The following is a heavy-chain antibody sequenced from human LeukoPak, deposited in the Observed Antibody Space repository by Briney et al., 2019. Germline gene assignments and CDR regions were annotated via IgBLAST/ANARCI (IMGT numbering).Heavy chain of an antibody. CDR3: ARKDPGYSGYSDFDY. D-gene: IGHD5-12*01. CDR2: IYHSGST. Sequence: PSETLSLTCSVSGYSISSGYYWGWIRQPPGMGLEWIGNIYHSGSTYYNPSLKSRVTISLDTSKNQFSLKLSSVTAADTAVYYCARKDPGYSGYSDFDYWGQGTLVTVSS. J-gene: IGHJ4*02. V-gene: IGHV4-38-2*02. CDR1: GYSISSGYY.